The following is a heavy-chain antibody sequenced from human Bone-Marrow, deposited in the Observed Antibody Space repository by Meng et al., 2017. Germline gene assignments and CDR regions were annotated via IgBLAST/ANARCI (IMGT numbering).Heavy chain of an antibody. CDR1: GYTFTGYY. J-gene: IGHJ4*02. CDR2: INPNSGGT. Sequence: ASVKVSCKASGYTFTGYYMHWVRQAPGQGLEWMGRINPNSGGTNYAQKFQGRVTMTRDTSIGTAYMELSRLRSDDTAVYYCARGYYDSSGYYQFDYWGQGTLVTVSS. D-gene: IGHD3-22*01. V-gene: IGHV1-2*06. CDR3: ARGYYDSSGYYQFDY.